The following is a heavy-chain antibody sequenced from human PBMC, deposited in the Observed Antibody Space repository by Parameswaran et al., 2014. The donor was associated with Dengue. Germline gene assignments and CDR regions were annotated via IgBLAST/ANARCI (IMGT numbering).Heavy chain of an antibody. CDR2: IIPIFGTA. J-gene: IGHJ3*02. V-gene: IGHV1-69*01. CDR3: ARDPGVAAAGSYYVIGAFDI. D-gene: IGHD1-26*01. Sequence: WVRQAPGQGLEWMGGIIPIFGTANYAQKFQGRVTITADESTSTAYMELSSLRSEDTAVYYCARDPGVAAAGSYYVIGAFDIWGQGTMVTVSS.